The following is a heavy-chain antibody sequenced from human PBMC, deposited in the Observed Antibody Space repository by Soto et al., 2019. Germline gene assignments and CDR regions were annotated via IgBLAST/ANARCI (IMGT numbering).Heavy chain of an antibody. J-gene: IGHJ6*02. CDR1: GGTFSSYA. D-gene: IGHD3-10*01. CDR3: ARVGNYYGSGSYMYYYGMDV. CDR2: IIPIFGTA. V-gene: IGHV1-69*13. Sequence: ASVKVSCKASGGTFSSYAISWLRQAPGQGLEWMGGIIPIFGTANYAQKFQGRVTITADESTSTAYMELSSLRSEDTAVYYCARVGNYYGSGSYMYYYGMDVWGQGTTVTVSS.